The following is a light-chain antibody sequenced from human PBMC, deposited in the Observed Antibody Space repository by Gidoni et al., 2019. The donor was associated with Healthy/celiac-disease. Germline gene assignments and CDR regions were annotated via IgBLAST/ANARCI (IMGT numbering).Light chain of an antibody. J-gene: IGKJ1*01. CDR2: AAS. V-gene: IGKV1-39*01. CDR1: QSISSY. CDR3: QQGYSTPPWWT. Sequence: DIQMTQSPSSLSASVGDRVTITCRASQSISSYLNWYQQKPGKAPKLLIYAASSLQSGVPSRFSGSGSGTDFTLTISSLQPEDFATYYCQQGYSTPPWWTFGQGTKVEIK.